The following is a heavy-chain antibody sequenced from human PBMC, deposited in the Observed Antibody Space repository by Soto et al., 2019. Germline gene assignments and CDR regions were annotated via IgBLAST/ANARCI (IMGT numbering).Heavy chain of an antibody. V-gene: IGHV3-30-3*01. CDR3: ARGVGGYSYGPYYYYYGMDV. J-gene: IGHJ6*02. D-gene: IGHD5-18*01. CDR1: GFTFSSYA. CDR2: ISYDGSNK. Sequence: GGSLRLSCAASGFTFSSYAMHWVRQAPGKGLERVAVISYDGSNKYYADSVKGRFTTSRDNSKNTLYLQMNSLRAEDTAVYYCARGVGGYSYGPYYYYYGMDVWGQGTTVTVSS.